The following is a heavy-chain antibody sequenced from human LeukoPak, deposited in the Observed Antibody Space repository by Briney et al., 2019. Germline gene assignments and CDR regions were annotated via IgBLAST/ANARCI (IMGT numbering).Heavy chain of an antibody. CDR3: ASGGVAEGADY. Sequence: GGSLRLSCAASGFTFRSYSMNWVRQAPGKGLEWVSSISSSSSYIHYADSVKGRFAISRDNAKNSLYLQMHSLRAEDTAVYHCASGGVAEGADYWGQGTLVTVSS. J-gene: IGHJ4*02. V-gene: IGHV3-21*01. D-gene: IGHD2-15*01. CDR2: ISSSSSYI. CDR1: GFTFRSYS.